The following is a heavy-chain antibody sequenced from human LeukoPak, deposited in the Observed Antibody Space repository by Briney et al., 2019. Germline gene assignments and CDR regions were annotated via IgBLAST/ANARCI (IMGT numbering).Heavy chain of an antibody. Sequence: SETLSLTCAVYGGSFNGYYWSWIRQPPGKGLEWSGEINHSGSTNYNPSLKSRVTISVDTSKNQFSLKLSSVTAADTALYYCARGARKQWLRNFDYWGQGTLVTVSS. J-gene: IGHJ4*02. CDR1: GGSFNGYY. CDR2: INHSGST. V-gene: IGHV4-34*01. D-gene: IGHD6-19*01. CDR3: ARGARKQWLRNFDY.